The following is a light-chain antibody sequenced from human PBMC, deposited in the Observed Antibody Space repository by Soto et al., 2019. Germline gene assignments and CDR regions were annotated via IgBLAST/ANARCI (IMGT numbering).Light chain of an antibody. Sequence: EIVLTQSPGTLSLSPGERATLSCRASQSVSSSYLAWYQQKPGQAPRLLIYGASSRATGIPDRVSGSGSGTDFTLTISRLEPEDFAVYYCQQYDSPPNTFGQGTQLEIK. V-gene: IGKV3-20*01. CDR1: QSVSSSY. CDR3: QQYDSPPNT. J-gene: IGKJ5*01. CDR2: GAS.